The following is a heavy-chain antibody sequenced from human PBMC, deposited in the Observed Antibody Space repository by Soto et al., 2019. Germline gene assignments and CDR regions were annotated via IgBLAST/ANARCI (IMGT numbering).Heavy chain of an antibody. V-gene: IGHV3-33*01. J-gene: IGHJ6*03. CDR3: AREDYGDYVHTSLGYYYYMDV. CDR2: IWYDGSNK. D-gene: IGHD4-17*01. CDR1: GFTFSSYG. Sequence: PGGSLRLSCAASGFTFSSYGMHWVRQAPGKGLEWVAVIWYDGSNKYYADSVKGRFTISRDNSKNTLYLQMNSLRAEDTAVYYCAREDYGDYVHTSLGYYYYMDVWGKGTTVTVSS.